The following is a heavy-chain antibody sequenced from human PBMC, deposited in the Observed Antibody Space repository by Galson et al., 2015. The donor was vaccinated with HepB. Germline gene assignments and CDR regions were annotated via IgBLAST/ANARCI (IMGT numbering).Heavy chain of an antibody. CDR3: ARVVRGVAPYFDY. Sequence: SVKVSCKAFGYTFTSYGISWVRQAPGKGLEWMGWISIYNGNKNYGQKFQSRVTMTTDTSTRTAYMELRSLRSGDTAVYYCARVVRGVAPYFDYWVQGTLVTVSS. D-gene: IGHD4-23*01. J-gene: IGHJ4*02. CDR1: GYTFTSYG. V-gene: IGHV1-18*01. CDR2: ISIYNGNK.